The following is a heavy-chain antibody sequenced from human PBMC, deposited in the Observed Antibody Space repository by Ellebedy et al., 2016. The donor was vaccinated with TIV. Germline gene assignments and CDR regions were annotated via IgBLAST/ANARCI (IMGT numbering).Heavy chain of an antibody. Sequence: ASVKVSXXASGYSFTNFYIHWVRQAPGQGLEWMGLINPRGATTSLAPKFQGRLTMTRDTSTSTLYMELSSLRSEDTAVYYCARDFAGEYYFDFWGQGTLVTVSS. CDR3: ARDFAGEYYFDF. V-gene: IGHV1-46*01. CDR2: INPRGATT. D-gene: IGHD3-10*01. CDR1: GYSFTNFY. J-gene: IGHJ4*02.